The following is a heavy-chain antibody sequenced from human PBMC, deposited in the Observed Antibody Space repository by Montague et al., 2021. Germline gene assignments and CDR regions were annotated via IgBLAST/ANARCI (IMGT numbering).Heavy chain of an antibody. CDR2: IKQDGSEK. J-gene: IGHJ4*02. Sequence: SLRLSCAASGFTSSNYWMSWVRQAPGKGLEWVANIKQDGSEKHYVDSVKGRFTISRDSAKNSLYLQMNSLRAEDTAVYFCARDQGQGYCGGDCYVGLDYWGQGTLVTVSS. CDR3: ARDQGQGYCGGDCYVGLDY. V-gene: IGHV3-7*01. CDR1: GFTSSNYW. D-gene: IGHD2-21*01.